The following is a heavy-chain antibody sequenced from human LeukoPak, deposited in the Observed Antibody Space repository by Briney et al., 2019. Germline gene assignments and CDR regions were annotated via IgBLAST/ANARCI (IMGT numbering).Heavy chain of an antibody. CDR1: GYSISSGYY. CDR3: ARFTYYYDSSGSSLRYFDL. D-gene: IGHD3-22*01. Sequence: SETLSLTCTVSGYSISSGYYWGWIRQPPGKGLEWIGSIYHSGSTYYNPSLKSRVTISVDTSKNQFSLKLSSVTAADTAVYYCARFTYYYDSSGSSLRYFDLWGRGTLVTVSS. CDR2: IYHSGST. J-gene: IGHJ2*01. V-gene: IGHV4-38-2*02.